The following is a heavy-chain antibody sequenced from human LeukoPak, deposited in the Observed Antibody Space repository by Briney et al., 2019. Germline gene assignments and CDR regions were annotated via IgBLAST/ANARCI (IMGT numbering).Heavy chain of an antibody. CDR3: ARARRGSSGYDY. Sequence: GASVKVSCKASGYTFTNYDINWVRQATGQGLEWMGWMNPNSGNTGYAQKFQGRVTMTRNTSISTAYMELSSLRSEDTAVYYCARARRGSSGYDYWGQGTLVTVSS. V-gene: IGHV1-8*01. J-gene: IGHJ4*02. CDR2: MNPNSGNT. D-gene: IGHD6-19*01. CDR1: GYTFTNYD.